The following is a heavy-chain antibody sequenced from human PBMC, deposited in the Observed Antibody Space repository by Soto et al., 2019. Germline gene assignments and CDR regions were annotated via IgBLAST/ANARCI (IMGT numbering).Heavy chain of an antibody. CDR1: GGSISSSSYY. V-gene: IGHV4-39*01. J-gene: IGHJ4*02. Sequence: SQTLSLTCTVAGGSISSSSYYWGWIRQPPGKGLEWIGSIYYSGSTYYNPSLKSRVTISVDTSKNQFSLKLSSVTAADTAVYYCARHLSGSYSPFDYWGQGTLVTVFS. D-gene: IGHD1-26*01. CDR2: IYYSGST. CDR3: ARHLSGSYSPFDY.